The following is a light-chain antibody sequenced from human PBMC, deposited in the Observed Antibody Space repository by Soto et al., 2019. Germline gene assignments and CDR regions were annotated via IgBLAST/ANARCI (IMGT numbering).Light chain of an antibody. V-gene: IGKV3-20*01. J-gene: IGKJ1*01. CDR2: GAS. CDR1: QSLSSN. Sequence: EIVMTQSPATLSVSPGERATLSCRASQSLSSNLAWYQQKPGQAPRLLIYGASSRATGIPDRFSGSGSGTDFTLTIRRLEPEDFAVYYCHQYGSSYPWTFGQGTKVDIK. CDR3: HQYGSSYPWT.